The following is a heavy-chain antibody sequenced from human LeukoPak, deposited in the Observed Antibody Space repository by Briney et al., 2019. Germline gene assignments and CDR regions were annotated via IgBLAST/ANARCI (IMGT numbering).Heavy chain of an antibody. D-gene: IGHD2-21*02. J-gene: IGHJ4*02. CDR3: ARGPNYGDRTDFLDY. Sequence: GGSLRLSCVGSGFTFASHWMNWVRQAPGRGLEWVANIKQGGGEKNYVGSVKGRFTVSRDDAMNSLYLQMNGLRADDTAIYYCARGPNYGDRTDFLDYWGQGTLVTVPS. CDR2: IKQGGGEK. V-gene: IGHV3-7*03. CDR1: GFTFASHW.